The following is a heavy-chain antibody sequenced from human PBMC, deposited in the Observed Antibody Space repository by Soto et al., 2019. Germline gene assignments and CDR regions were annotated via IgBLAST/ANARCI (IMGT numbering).Heavy chain of an antibody. V-gene: IGHV3-48*01. CDR2: ISSSSSTI. CDR1: GFTFSSYS. J-gene: IGHJ3*02. CDR3: ARVSYSSSAPDAFDI. Sequence: GGSLRLSSAASGFTFSSYSMHWVRQAPGKGLEWVSYISSSSSTIYYADSVKGRFTISRDNAKNSLYLQMNSLRAEDTAVYYCARVSYSSSAPDAFDIWGQGTMVTVSS. D-gene: IGHD6-6*01.